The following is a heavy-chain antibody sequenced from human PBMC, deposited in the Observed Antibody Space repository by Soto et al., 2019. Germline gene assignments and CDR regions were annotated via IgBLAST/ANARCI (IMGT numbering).Heavy chain of an antibody. CDR3: AKDISAWQSHLYYYGMDV. CDR1: GFTFDDYA. J-gene: IGHJ6*02. V-gene: IGHV3-43D*04. Sequence: GGSLRLSCAASGFTFDDYAMHWVRQAPGKGLEWVSLISWDGGSTYYADSVKGRFTISRDNSKNSLYLQMNSLRAEDTALYYCAKDISAWQSHLYYYGMDVWGQGTTVTVSS. CDR2: ISWDGGST.